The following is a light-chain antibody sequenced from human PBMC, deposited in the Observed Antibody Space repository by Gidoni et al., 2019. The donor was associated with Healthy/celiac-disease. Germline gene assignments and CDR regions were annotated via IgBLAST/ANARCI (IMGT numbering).Light chain of an antibody. V-gene: IGLV2-14*03. J-gene: IGLJ2*01. CDR1: SSDVGGYNY. Sequence: QSALTHPASVSGSPGQSITISCTGTSSDVGGYNYVPWYQHPPRKAPKLMIYDVSNRPSGGSNRFSGCKSGNTASLTISGLQAEDEADYYCSSNKSSSTLVFGGGTKLTVL. CDR2: DVS. CDR3: SSNKSSSTLV.